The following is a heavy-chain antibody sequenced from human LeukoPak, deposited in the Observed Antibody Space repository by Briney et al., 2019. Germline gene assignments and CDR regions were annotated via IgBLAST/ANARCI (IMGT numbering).Heavy chain of an antibody. D-gene: IGHD6-13*01. Sequence: SETLSLTCAVYGGSFSGYYWSWIRQPPGKGLEWIGEINHSGSTNYNPSLKSRVTISVDTSKNQFSLKLSSVTAADTAVYYCFGIAAAGGGVYWGQGTLVTVSS. CDR1: GGSFSGYY. V-gene: IGHV4-34*01. CDR3: FGIAAAGGGVY. CDR2: INHSGST. J-gene: IGHJ4*02.